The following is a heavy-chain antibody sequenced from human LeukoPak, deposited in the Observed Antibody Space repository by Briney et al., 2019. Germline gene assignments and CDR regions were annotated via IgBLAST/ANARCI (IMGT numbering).Heavy chain of an antibody. D-gene: IGHD6-19*01. V-gene: IGHV4-61*02. CDR3: ARDGHSSGWTFSDY. Sequence: SETLSLTCSVSGGSTSSGSSYWSWIRQPAGQGLEWIGRIYSSGSTDYNPSLRRRVTISVDTSKNQFSLKLNSVTAADTAVYYCARDGHSSGWTFSDYWGQGVLVTVSS. CDR2: IYSSGST. J-gene: IGHJ4*02. CDR1: GGSTSSGSSY.